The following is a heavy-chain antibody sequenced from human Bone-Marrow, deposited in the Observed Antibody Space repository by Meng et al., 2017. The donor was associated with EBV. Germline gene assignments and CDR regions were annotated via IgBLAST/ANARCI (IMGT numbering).Heavy chain of an antibody. CDR3: AKVGRPLQYWLDP. CDR1: GFIFDKSA. CDR2: ISYDGSNK. D-gene: IGHD4-11*01. Sequence: QVRLGESGGGVVQPVGSMRLACAASGFIFDKSAMHWVRQYPGKGREWVAFISYDGSNKYYADSVKGRFTISRDNSKNTLYLQMNSLRAEDTAVYYCAKVGRPLQYWLDPWGQGTLVTVSS. V-gene: IGHV3-30*18. J-gene: IGHJ5*02.